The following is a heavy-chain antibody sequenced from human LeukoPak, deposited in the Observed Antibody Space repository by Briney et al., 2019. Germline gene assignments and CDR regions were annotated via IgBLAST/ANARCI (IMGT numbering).Heavy chain of an antibody. CDR1: GFTFSSYA. V-gene: IGHV3-30-3*01. CDR3: ARRARNWGNAFDI. Sequence: GGSLRLSCAASGFTFSSYAMHWVRQAPGKGLEWVAVISYDGSNKYYADSVKGRFTISRDNSKNTLYLQMNSLRAEDTAVYYCARRARNWGNAFDIWGQGTLVTVSS. J-gene: IGHJ3*02. D-gene: IGHD7-27*01. CDR2: ISYDGSNK.